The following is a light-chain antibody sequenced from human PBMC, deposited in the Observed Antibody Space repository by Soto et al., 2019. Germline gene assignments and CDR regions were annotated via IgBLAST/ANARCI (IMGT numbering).Light chain of an antibody. CDR2: GAS. J-gene: IGKJ1*01. V-gene: IGKV3-11*01. CDR1: QSVGSY. Sequence: EIVLTQSPATLSLSPGEGATLSCRASQSVGSYLGWYQQKPGQPPRILIYGASTRDTGIPARFSGSGSGTDFTLTISSLQPEDFATYYCQQSYSTPRTFGQGTKVDIK. CDR3: QQSYSTPRT.